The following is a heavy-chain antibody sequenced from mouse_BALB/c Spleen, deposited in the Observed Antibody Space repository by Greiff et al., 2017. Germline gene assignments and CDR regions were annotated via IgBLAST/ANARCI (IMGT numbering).Heavy chain of an antibody. D-gene: IGHD2-4*01. V-gene: IGHV1-14*01. CDR3: AAHDYDGAMDY. J-gene: IGHJ4*01. CDR1: GYSFTGYY. Sequence: VQLQQSGPELVKTGASVKISCKASGYSFTGYYMHWVKQSHGKSLEWIGYINPYNDGTKYNEKFKGKATLTSDKSSSTAYMELSSLTSEDSAVYYCAAHDYDGAMDYWGQGTSVTVSS. CDR2: INPYNDGT.